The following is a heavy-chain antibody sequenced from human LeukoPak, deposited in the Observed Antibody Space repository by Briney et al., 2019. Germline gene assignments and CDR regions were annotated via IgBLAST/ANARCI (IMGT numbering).Heavy chain of an antibody. CDR1: GFTFSSYS. J-gene: IGHJ4*02. D-gene: IGHD6-19*01. CDR3: ARDLAVAGNY. V-gene: IGHV3-21*01. CDR2: ISSSSSYI. Sequence: GGSLRLSCAASGFTFSSYSMNWVRQAPGKGLEWVSSISSSSSYIYYADSVRGRFTISRDNAKNSLYLQMNSLRAEDTAVYYCARDLAVAGNYWGQGTLVTVSS.